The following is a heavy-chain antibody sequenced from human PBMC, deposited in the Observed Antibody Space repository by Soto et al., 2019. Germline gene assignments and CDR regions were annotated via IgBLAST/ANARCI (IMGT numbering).Heavy chain of an antibody. D-gene: IGHD3-16*01. V-gene: IGHV1-3*01. CDR3: ARGDGGPIGWFDP. CDR1: GYTFTSYA. CDR2: INAGNGNT. Sequence: QVQLVQSGAEVKKPGASVKVSCKASGYTFTSYAMHWVRQAPGQRLEWMGWINAGNGNTKYSQKFQGRVTITRDTSASTAYRELSSLRSEDTAVYYCARGDGGPIGWFDPWGQGTLVTVSS. J-gene: IGHJ5*02.